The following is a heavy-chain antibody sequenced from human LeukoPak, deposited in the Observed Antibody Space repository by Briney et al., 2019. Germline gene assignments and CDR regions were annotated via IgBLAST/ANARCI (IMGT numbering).Heavy chain of an antibody. D-gene: IGHD3-22*01. V-gene: IGHV3-66*04. J-gene: IGHJ3*02. CDR3: ARLYYSDSSDYYLDAFDI. CDR1: GFTVSSNY. CDR2: IYSGGNT. Sequence: GGSLRLSCAASGFTVSSNYMSWVRQAPGKGLEWVSVIYSGGNTYYADSVKGRFTISRDNSKNTLYLQMNSLRAEDTAVYYCARLYYSDSSDYYLDAFDIWGQGTMVTVSS.